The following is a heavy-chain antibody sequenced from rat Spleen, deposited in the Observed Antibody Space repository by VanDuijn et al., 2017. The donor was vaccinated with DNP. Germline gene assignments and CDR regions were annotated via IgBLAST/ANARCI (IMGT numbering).Heavy chain of an antibody. D-gene: IGHD1-11*01. J-gene: IGHJ2*01. CDR2: ISYEGSGP. V-gene: IGHV5-22*01. Sequence: EVQLVESGGDLVQPGRSLKLSCAASGFTFSDYYMAWVRQAPKKGLDWVASISYEGSGPYYGDSVKGRFTIYRDNAKSTLYLQMDSLRSEETATYYCARHHGGIHFDYWGQGVMVTVSS. CDR1: GFTFSDYY. CDR3: ARHHGGIHFDY.